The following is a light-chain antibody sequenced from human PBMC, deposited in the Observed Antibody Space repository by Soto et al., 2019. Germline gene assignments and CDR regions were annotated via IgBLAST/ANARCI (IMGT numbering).Light chain of an antibody. CDR2: DVS. V-gene: IGLV2-14*01. CDR3: ISFTTRATYV. J-gene: IGLJ1*01. CDR1: SSNVGNYDY. Sequence: QSALTQPASVSGSPGQSITISCTGTSSNVGNYDYASWYQQHPGKVPKLMIYDVSNRPSGVSNRFSGSKSGNTASLTISGLQAEDEADYYCISFTTRATYVFGTGTKVTVL.